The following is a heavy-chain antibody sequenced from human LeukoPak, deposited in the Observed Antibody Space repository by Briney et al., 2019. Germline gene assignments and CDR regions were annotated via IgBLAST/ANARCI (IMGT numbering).Heavy chain of an antibody. D-gene: IGHD3/OR15-3a*01. Sequence: GSLRLSCAASGFTVSSNYMSWVRQAPGKGLEWIGSIYYSGNTYYNASLKSQVSISIDTSKNQFSLRLTSVTAADTAVYYCARQTGSGLFILPGGQGTLVTVSS. J-gene: IGHJ4*02. CDR3: ARQTGSGLFILP. V-gene: IGHV4-39*01. CDR2: IYYSGNT. CDR1: GFTVSSNY.